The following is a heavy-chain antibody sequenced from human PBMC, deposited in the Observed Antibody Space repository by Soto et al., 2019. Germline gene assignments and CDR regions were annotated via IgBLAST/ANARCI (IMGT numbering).Heavy chain of an antibody. CDR2: ISGSGDTT. J-gene: IGHJ4*02. Sequence: GGSLRLSCAASGFPFRSSAMSWVRQAPGKGLEWVSTISGSGDTTYYADSVKGRFTISRDNSKITLYLQLNSLRAEDTAVYYCAKGRMEDYESSSYPHYFYDWGQGTLVTVPS. CDR3: AKGRMEDYESSSYPHYFYD. CDR1: GFPFRSSA. V-gene: IGHV3-23*01. D-gene: IGHD3-22*01.